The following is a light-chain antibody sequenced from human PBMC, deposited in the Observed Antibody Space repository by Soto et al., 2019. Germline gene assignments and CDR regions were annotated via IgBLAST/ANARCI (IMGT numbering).Light chain of an antibody. CDR1: QNLHSF. V-gene: IGKV3-11*01. CDR3: QQRTRWPMT. CDR2: DGS. J-gene: IGKJ5*01. Sequence: IVLTQSPSTLSVSPGPRFTLPCRASQNLHSFLNWYQQRPGQAPRPLIYDGSKRAAGVPDRISGDGSGTDYTLTISSLEPEDFAVYYCQQRTRWPMTFGQGTRLEIK.